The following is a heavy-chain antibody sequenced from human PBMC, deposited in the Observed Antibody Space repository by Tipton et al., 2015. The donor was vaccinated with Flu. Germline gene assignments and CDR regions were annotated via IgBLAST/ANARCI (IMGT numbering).Heavy chain of an antibody. CDR3: GRHSSTWNYYYMDV. Sequence: TLSLTCTVSGGSVSSGFYYWSWIRQPPGKALEWIGYIYYSGTTNYNPSHKSRVTISVDTSKDQFSLNLSSVTAADTAVYARGRHSSTWNYYYMDVWGRGTTVTVSS. J-gene: IGHJ6*03. CDR2: IYYSGTT. D-gene: IGHD6-13*01. V-gene: IGHV4-61*01. CDR1: GGSVSSGFYY.